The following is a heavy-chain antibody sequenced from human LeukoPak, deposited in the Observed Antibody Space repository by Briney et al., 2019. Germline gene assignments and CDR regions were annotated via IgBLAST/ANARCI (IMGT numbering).Heavy chain of an antibody. D-gene: IGHD6-13*01. J-gene: IGHJ4*02. CDR1: GFTFSSYW. Sequence: TGGSLRLSCAASGFTFSSYWMHWVRQAPGKGLVWVSRISNDGSSMNYADSVKGRFTISRDNAKNTLFLQMNSLKASDTAMYYCARHYSSSPEHFDYWGQGTLVTVSS. V-gene: IGHV3-74*01. CDR2: ISNDGSSM. CDR3: ARHYSSSPEHFDY.